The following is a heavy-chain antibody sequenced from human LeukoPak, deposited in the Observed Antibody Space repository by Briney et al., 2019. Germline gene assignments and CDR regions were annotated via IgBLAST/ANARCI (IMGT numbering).Heavy chain of an antibody. Sequence: ASVKVSCKASGYTFTGYYMHWVRQAPGQGLEWMGWINPNSGGTNYAQEFQGRVTMTRDTSISTAYMELSRLRSDDTAVYYCASPISLPFFDYWGQGTLVTVSS. CDR2: INPNSGGT. V-gene: IGHV1-2*02. CDR1: GYTFTGYY. CDR3: ASPISLPFFDY. J-gene: IGHJ4*02.